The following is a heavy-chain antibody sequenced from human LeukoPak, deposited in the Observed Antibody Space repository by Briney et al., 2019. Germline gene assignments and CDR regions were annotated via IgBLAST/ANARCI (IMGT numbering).Heavy chain of an antibody. D-gene: IGHD4-17*01. V-gene: IGHV1-2*02. J-gene: IGHJ3*02. Sequence: GASVKVSCKASGYTFTSYGISWVRQAPGQGLEWMGWINPNSGGTNYAQKFQGRVTMTRDTSISTAYMELSRLRSDDTAVYYCAIYGDYDAFDIWGQGTMVTVSS. CDR1: GYTFTSYG. CDR2: INPNSGGT. CDR3: AIYGDYDAFDI.